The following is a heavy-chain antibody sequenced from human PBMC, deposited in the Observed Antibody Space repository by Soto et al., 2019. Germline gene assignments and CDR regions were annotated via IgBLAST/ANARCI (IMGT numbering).Heavy chain of an antibody. CDR2: IYYTGNS. D-gene: IGHD1-1*01. Sequence: QVHLQESGPGLVKSSETLFLTCSVSGYSIDSGYYWGWMRQPPGKGREGLASIYYTGNSYYNPSLKSRVRIPVDTSQNPFSVDLTSLSSADTAVYYCVRVARTYGPVKPWGHGTLVTVSS. CDR3: VRVARTYGPVKP. CDR1: GYSIDSGYY. J-gene: IGHJ5*02. V-gene: IGHV4-38-2*02.